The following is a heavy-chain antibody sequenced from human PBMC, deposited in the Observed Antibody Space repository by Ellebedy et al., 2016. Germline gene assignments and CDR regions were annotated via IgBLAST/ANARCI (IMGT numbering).Heavy chain of an antibody. Sequence: GGSLRLSCAASGFTFSSYAMSWVRQAPGKGLEWVSAISGSGGSTYYADSVKGRFTISRDNSKNTLYLQMNSLRAEDTAVYYCANLKGVGELLSTPFDYWGQGTLVTVSS. J-gene: IGHJ4*02. V-gene: IGHV3-23*01. D-gene: IGHD1-26*01. CDR2: ISGSGGST. CDR3: ANLKGVGELLSTPFDY. CDR1: GFTFSSYA.